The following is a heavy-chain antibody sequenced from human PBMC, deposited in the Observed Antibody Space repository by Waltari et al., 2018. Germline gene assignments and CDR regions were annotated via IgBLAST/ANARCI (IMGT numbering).Heavy chain of an antibody. V-gene: IGHV3-74*01. CDR2: LSSDGSIT. Sequence: EVQLVESGGGLVQPGGSLRLSCAASGVSFITSWMHWVRQAPGEGLVLVSRLSSDGSITNYADSVKGRFTISGDSAKYTLYLQMNSLRAEDTAVYYCLRGADLRGQGIPVIVSS. CDR1: GVSFITSW. J-gene: IGHJ4*02. D-gene: IGHD3-3*01. CDR3: LRGADL.